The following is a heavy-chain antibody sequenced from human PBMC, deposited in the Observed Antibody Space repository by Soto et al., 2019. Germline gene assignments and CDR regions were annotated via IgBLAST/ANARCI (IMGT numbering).Heavy chain of an antibody. J-gene: IGHJ3*02. CDR2: IKSSDGGA. Sequence: GGSLRLSCTTSRFTFSNSAMSWVRQAPGKGLEWVSTIKSSDGGAYYGDSVKDRFTISRDNPKNTLYLQMNSLRAEDTAVYYCAKALGCLDPCDIWGQGTMVTVSS. CDR3: AKALGCLDPCDI. V-gene: IGHV3-23*01. D-gene: IGHD3-16*01. CDR1: RFTFSNSA.